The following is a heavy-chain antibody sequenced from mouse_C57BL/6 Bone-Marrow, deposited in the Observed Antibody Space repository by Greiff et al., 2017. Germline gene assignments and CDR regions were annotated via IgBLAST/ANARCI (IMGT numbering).Heavy chain of an antibody. V-gene: IGHV5-4*03. J-gene: IGHJ3*01. CDR3: ASDKESQLRRAWFAY. CDR2: ISNGGSYS. Sequence: EVKVVESGGGLVKPGGSLKLSCAASGFTFSSYAMSWVRQTPEKRLEWVATISNGGSYSYYPDNVTGRFPISRDNAKNNMYLQLHHQKSEDTAMYYCASDKESQLRRAWFAYWGQGTLVTVSA. CDR1: GFTFSSYA. D-gene: IGHD3-2*02.